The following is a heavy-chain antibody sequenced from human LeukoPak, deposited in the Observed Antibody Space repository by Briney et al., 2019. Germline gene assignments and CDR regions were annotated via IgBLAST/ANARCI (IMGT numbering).Heavy chain of an antibody. CDR2: IYYSGST. J-gene: IGHJ6*02. CDR3: ARGIYYYYGMDV. CDR1: GGSISSSSYY. V-gene: IGHV4-39*07. Sequence: SETLSLTCTVSGGSISSSSYYWGWIRQPPGKGLEWIGSIYYSGSTYYNPSLKSQVTISVDTSKNQFSLKLSSVTAADTAVYYCARGIYYYYGMDVWGQGTTVTVSS.